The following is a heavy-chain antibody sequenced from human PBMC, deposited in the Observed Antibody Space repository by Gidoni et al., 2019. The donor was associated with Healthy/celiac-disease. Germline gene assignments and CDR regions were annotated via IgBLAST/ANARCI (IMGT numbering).Heavy chain of an antibody. D-gene: IGHD5-12*01. CDR1: GGSISSYY. CDR3: AREGRIGSGYGGSYDD. V-gene: IGHV4-59*01. Sequence: HVQLQESGPGLVKPSETLSLTCPVSGGSISSYYWSWIRQPPGKGLKWIGYIYYSGSTNYNPSLKCRVTKSVDTAKNQFSRKLGSVTAADTAVYYCAREGRIGSGYGGSYDDWGQGTLVTVSS. J-gene: IGHJ4*02. CDR2: IYYSGST.